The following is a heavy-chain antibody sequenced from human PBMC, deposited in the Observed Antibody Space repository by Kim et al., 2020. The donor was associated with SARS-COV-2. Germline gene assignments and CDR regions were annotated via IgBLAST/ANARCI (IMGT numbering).Heavy chain of an antibody. CDR3: ARGWYGGNSAWLDP. D-gene: IGHD6-13*01. CDR1: GGSISNYY. V-gene: IGHV4-59*01. Sequence: SETLSLTCTVSGGSISNYYWSWIRQPPGKGLEWIEYIDYSGSTNYNPSLKSRLTISEDTSKNQFTLKLTSVTAADTAVYYCARGWYGGNSAWLDPWGQGT. J-gene: IGHJ5*02. CDR2: IDYSGST.